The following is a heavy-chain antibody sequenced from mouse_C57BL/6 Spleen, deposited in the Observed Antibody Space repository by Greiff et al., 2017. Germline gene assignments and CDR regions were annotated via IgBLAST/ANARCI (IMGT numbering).Heavy chain of an antibody. Sequence: DVMLVESGGGLVKPGGSLKLSCAASGFTFSSYAMSWVRQTPEKRLEWVATISDGGSYTYYPDNAKNNLYLQMSHLKSEDTAMYYCAREENYYGSSYAYWYFDVWGTGTTVTVSS. CDR1: GFTFSSYA. J-gene: IGHJ1*03. D-gene: IGHD1-1*01. CDR2: ISDGGSYT. V-gene: IGHV5-4*01. CDR3: AREENYYGSSYAYWYFDV.